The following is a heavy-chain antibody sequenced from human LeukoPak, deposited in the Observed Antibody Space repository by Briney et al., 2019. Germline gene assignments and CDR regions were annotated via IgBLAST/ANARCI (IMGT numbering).Heavy chain of an antibody. D-gene: IGHD6-6*01. J-gene: IGHJ4*02. V-gene: IGHV3-33*06. Sequence: GGSLRLSCAASGFTFDDYGMSWVRQAPGKGLEWVAVIWYDGSNKYYADSVKGRFTISRDNSKNTLYLQMNSLRAEDTAVYYCAKDRRYSSSSGLDYWGQGTLVTVSS. CDR2: IWYDGSNK. CDR1: GFTFDDYG. CDR3: AKDRRYSSSSGLDY.